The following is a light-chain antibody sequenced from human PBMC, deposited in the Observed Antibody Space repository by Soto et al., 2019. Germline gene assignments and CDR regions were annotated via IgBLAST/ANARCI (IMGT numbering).Light chain of an antibody. J-gene: IGKJ4*01. CDR1: QSVSSY. Sequence: EIVLTQSPATLSLSPGERATLSCRASQSVSSYLAWYQQKPGQAPRLLIYDASSRATGIPARFSGSGSGTDFTLTISSLAPEDFAVYYCQQRRTPLTFGGGTKVEIK. CDR2: DAS. CDR3: QQRRTPLT. V-gene: IGKV3-11*01.